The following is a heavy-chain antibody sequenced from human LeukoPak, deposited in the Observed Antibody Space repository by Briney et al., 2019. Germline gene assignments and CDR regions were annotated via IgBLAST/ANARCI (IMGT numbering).Heavy chain of an antibody. J-gene: IGHJ4*02. CDR1: GFTFSSYA. Sequence: GRSLRLSCAASGFTFSSYAMHWVRQAPGKGLEWVAVIWYDGSNKYYADSVKGRFTISRDNSKNTLYLQMNSLRAEDTAVYYCAIITIFGPPGLSRDFDYWGQGTLVTVSS. V-gene: IGHV3-33*08. CDR3: AIITIFGPPGLSRDFDY. D-gene: IGHD3-3*01. CDR2: IWYDGSNK.